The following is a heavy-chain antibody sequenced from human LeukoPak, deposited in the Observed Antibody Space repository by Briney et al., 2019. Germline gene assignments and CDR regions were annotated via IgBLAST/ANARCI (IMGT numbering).Heavy chain of an antibody. CDR1: GGSLSSYY. D-gene: IGHD3-3*01. J-gene: IGHJ1*01. CDR2: IYYSGNT. V-gene: IGHV4-59*01. Sequence: PSETLSLTCTVSGGSLSSYYWSWNRQPPGKGLEWIAYIYYSGNTKYNPFLKSRVTISVDTSKTQFSLKLSSVTAADTAVYFCARGSTIFGFQHWGQGTLVTVSS. CDR3: ARGSTIFGFQH.